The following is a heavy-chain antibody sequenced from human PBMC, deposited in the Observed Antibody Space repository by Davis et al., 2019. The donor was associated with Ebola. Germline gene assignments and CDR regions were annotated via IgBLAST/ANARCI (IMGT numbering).Heavy chain of an antibody. V-gene: IGHV3-48*04. Sequence: GGSLRLSCAASGFTLSSYSMNWVRQAPGKGLEWVSYISSISSTIYYADSVKGRVTISRDNAKNALYLQMNSLRAEDTAVYYCAREMWVGANTWGQGTLVTVA. CDR1: GFTLSSYS. CDR2: ISSISSTI. CDR3: AREMWVGANT. J-gene: IGHJ4*02. D-gene: IGHD1-26*01.